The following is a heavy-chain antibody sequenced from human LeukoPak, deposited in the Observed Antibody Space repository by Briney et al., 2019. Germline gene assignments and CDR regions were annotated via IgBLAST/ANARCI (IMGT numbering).Heavy chain of an antibody. CDR3: AKDSGSYRKYYFDY. CDR1: GFTFRNYA. V-gene: IGHV3-23*01. Sequence: GGSLRLSCAASGFTFRNYAMSLVRQAPGKGLEWVSTISVGGDRTLYADSVRGRFTISRDTSKNTLFLQVNSLRGEGTAVYYCAKDSGSYRKYYFDYWGQGTLVTVSS. J-gene: IGHJ4*02. CDR2: ISVGGDRT. D-gene: IGHD1-26*01.